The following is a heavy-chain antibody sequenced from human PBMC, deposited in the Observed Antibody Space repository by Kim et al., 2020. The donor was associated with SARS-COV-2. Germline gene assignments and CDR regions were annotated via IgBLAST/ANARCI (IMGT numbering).Heavy chain of an antibody. D-gene: IGHD6-6*01. CDR1: GFTLTTYE. Sequence: GGSLRLSCASSGFTLTTYEMNWVRQAPGKGLEWVSYISSSGTTIYYADSVKGRFTISRDNAKNSLFLQMISLRAEDTAVYYCARVYSSSSGKASDYWGQGTLVTVSS. CDR2: ISSSGTTI. J-gene: IGHJ4*02. CDR3: ARVYSSSSGKASDY. V-gene: IGHV3-48*03.